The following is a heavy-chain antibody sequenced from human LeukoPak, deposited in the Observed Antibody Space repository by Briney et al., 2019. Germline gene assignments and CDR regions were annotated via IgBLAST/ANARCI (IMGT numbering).Heavy chain of an antibody. J-gene: IGHJ4*02. CDR1: GGSISSHY. Sequence: SETLSLTCTVSGGSISSHYWSWIRQPPGKGLEWIGYIYYSGSTNYNPSLKSRVTISVDTSKNQFPLKLSSVTAADTAVYYCASQDLRITIFGVVLQYFDYWGQGTLVTVSS. D-gene: IGHD3-3*01. CDR3: ASQDLRITIFGVVLQYFDY. V-gene: IGHV4-59*11. CDR2: IYYSGST.